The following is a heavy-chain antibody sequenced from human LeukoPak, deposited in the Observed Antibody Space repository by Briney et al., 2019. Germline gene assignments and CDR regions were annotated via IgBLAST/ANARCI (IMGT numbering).Heavy chain of an antibody. D-gene: IGHD3-3*01. CDR2: ISSNGGST. CDR3: ARSGRSDFWSGYPIDY. J-gene: IGHJ4*02. CDR1: GFTFSSYA. V-gene: IGHV3-64*01. Sequence: GGSLRLSCAASGFTFSSYAMHWVRQAPGKGREYVSAISSNGGSTYYANSVKGRFTISRDNSKNTLYLQMGSLRAEDMAVYYCARSGRSDFWSGYPIDYWGQGTLVTVSS.